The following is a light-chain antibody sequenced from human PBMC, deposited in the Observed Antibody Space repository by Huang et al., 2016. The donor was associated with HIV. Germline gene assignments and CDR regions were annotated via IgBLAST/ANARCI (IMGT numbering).Light chain of an antibody. CDR2: DAS. J-gene: IGKJ4*01. CDR3: QQRSNWPPVLT. CDR1: QSVGTY. Sequence: IVLTQSPATLSLSPGERATLSCRASQSVGTYLAWHQQKPGQAPRLLIYDASNRATGIPARFSGSGSGTDFTLTISSLEPEDFAVYYCQQRSNWPPVLTFGGGTRVEIK. V-gene: IGKV3-11*01.